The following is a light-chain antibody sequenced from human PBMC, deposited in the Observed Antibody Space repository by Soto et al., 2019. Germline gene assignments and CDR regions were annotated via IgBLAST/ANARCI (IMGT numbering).Light chain of an antibody. V-gene: IGKV1-33*01. CDR1: QDISNY. CDR2: DAS. CDR3: QQYDNLPLT. Sequence: DIQMSQPPSSLSASVGDRDTITCQASQDISNYLNWYQQKPGKAPKLLIYDASNLETGVPSRFSGSGSGTDFTFTISSLQPEDIATYYCQQYDNLPLTFGGGTNVEIK. J-gene: IGKJ4*01.